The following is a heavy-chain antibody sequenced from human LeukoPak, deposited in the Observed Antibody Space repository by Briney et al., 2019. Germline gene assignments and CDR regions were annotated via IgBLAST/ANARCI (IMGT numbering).Heavy chain of an antibody. CDR2: IYHSGST. CDR1: GYSISSGYY. J-gene: IGHJ4*02. D-gene: IGHD3-22*01. V-gene: IGHV4-38-2*02. Sequence: SEALSLTCTVSGYSISSGYYWGWIRQPPGKGLEWIGTIYHSGSTYYNPSLKSRVTISVDTSKNQFSLKLSSVTAADTAVYYCARVGRSAYYAIFDYWGQGTLVTVSS. CDR3: ARVGRSAYYAIFDY.